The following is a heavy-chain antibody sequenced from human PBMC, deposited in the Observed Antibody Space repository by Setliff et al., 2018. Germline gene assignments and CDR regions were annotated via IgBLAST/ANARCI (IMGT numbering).Heavy chain of an antibody. CDR3: FGAGTCSY. Sequence: GGSLRLSCTASGLSYITDWVSWVRQAPGKGLEWLASINPHGSEKYYADSVKGRFTISRDNAKNSLSLQMNNLGTEDTAVYYCFGAGTCSYWGQGTLVTGSS. V-gene: IGHV3-7*01. CDR1: GLSYITDW. D-gene: IGHD3-10*01. CDR2: INPHGSEK. J-gene: IGHJ4*02.